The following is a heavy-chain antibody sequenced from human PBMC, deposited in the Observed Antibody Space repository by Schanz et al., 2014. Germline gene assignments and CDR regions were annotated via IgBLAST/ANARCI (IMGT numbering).Heavy chain of an antibody. D-gene: IGHD1-20*01. J-gene: IGHJ3*02. CDR2: ISGSGAPT. V-gene: IGHV3-23*04. Sequence: EVQLVESGGGLVQPGGSLRLSCAASGFTVSSYSMNWVRQAPGEGLEWVSLISGSGAPTYYADSVKGRFTISRDNAKNTMYLQMNSLRDEDTAVYYCAKEITVIVGVLDAFDIWGQGTMVTVSS. CDR3: AKEITVIVGVLDAFDI. CDR1: GFTVSSYS.